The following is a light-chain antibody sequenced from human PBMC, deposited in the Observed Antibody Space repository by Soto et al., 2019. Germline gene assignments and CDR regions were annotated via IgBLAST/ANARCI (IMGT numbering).Light chain of an antibody. CDR1: QSVTSSH. CDR2: GAS. CDR3: QQYGSSTYT. V-gene: IGKV3-20*01. Sequence: EIVLTQSPGSLSLSPRERATLSCRASQSVTSSHLAWYQQKPGQAPRLLIYGASRRATGIPDRFSGSGSGTDCTLTISRLEPEDSAMYYCQQYGSSTYTFGQGTKVEIK. J-gene: IGKJ2*01.